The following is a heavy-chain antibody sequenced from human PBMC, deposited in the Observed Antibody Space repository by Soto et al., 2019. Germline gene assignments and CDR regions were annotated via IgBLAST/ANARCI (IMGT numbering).Heavy chain of an antibody. CDR1: GYTFTSYG. CDR3: ARGRIVATIDSANDAFDI. V-gene: IGHV1-18*01. Sequence: ASVKVSCKASGYTFTSYGISWVRQAPGQGLEWMGWISAYNGNTNYAQKLQGRVTMTTDTSTSTAYMELRSLRSDDTAVYYCARGRIVATIDSANDAFDIWGQGTMVTVS. D-gene: IGHD5-12*01. J-gene: IGHJ3*02. CDR2: ISAYNGNT.